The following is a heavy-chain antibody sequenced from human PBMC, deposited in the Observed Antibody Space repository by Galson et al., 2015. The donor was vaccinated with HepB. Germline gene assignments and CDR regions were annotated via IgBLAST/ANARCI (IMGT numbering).Heavy chain of an antibody. D-gene: IGHD5-12*01. CDR1: GFTFSSYS. CDR2: ISTDSSNI. CDR3: ARYRGVATWDA. V-gene: IGHV3-21*03. J-gene: IGHJ5*02. Sequence: SLRLSCAVSGFTFSSYSMNWVRQAPGKGLEWVPSISTDSSNINYADSVKGRFTISRDNARNIMYLQMNSLRAEDTAVYYCARYRGVATWDAWGQGTPVTVSS.